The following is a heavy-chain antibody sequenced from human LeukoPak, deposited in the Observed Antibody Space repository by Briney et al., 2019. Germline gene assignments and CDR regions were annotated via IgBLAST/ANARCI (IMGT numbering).Heavy chain of an antibody. Sequence: GGSLRLSSAASGFTFSSYSMNWVRQAPGKGLEWVSSISSSSSYIYYADSVKGRFTISRDNAKNSLYLQMNSLRAEDTAVYYCARFYGSGSHYDFDYWGQGTLVTVSS. CDR2: ISSSSSYI. CDR1: GFTFSSYS. V-gene: IGHV3-21*01. CDR3: ARFYGSGSHYDFDY. D-gene: IGHD3-10*01. J-gene: IGHJ4*02.